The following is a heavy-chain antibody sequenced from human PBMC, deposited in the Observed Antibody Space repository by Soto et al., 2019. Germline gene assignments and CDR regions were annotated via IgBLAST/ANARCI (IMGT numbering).Heavy chain of an antibody. V-gene: IGHV3-33*01. J-gene: IGHJ6*02. CDR1: GFTFSNYG. CDR3: ASDLVGASDSYGLDV. Sequence: GGSLRLSCAASGFTFSNYGIHWVRQAPGKGLEWVAIIWHDGNNKYYADSVRGRFIISRDNSKNRLYLQMNSLRAEDTAVYYCASDLVGASDSYGLDVWGQGTPVTVSS. D-gene: IGHD1-26*01. CDR2: IWHDGNNK.